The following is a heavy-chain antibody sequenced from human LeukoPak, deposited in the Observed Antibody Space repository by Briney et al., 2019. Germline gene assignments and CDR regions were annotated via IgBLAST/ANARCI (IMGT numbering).Heavy chain of an antibody. CDR3: ARGGRVLRYFDWFSYGMDV. CDR2: IYYSGST. J-gene: IGHJ6*02. Sequence: SETLSLTCTVSGGSISSYYWSWIRQPPGKGLEWIGYIYYSGSTNYNPSLKSRVTISVDTSKNQFSLKLSSVTAADTAVYCCARGGRVLRYFDWFSYGMDVWGQGTTVTVSS. CDR1: GGSISSYY. V-gene: IGHV4-59*01. D-gene: IGHD3-9*01.